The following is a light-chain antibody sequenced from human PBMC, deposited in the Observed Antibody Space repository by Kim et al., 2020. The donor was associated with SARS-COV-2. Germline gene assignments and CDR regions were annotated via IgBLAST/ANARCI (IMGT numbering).Light chain of an antibody. V-gene: IGKV3-15*01. CDR2: GAS. Sequence: SLLPGERATRSCRDSQSISSSLAWYQQKPGQAPRVLIYGASARATGIPARFSGSGSGTEFTLTISNVQSEDFAVYYCQQYAYWRAFGQGTRLEIK. CDR1: QSISSS. J-gene: IGKJ5*01. CDR3: QQYAYWRA.